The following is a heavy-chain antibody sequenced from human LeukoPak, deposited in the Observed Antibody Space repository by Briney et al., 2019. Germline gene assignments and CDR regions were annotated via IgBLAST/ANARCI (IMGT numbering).Heavy chain of an antibody. V-gene: IGHV3-9*01. Sequence: GRSLRLSCAASGFTFDDYAMHWVRQAPGKGLEWVSGISWNSGSIGYADSVKGRFTISRDNAKNSLYLQMNSLRAEDTAVYYCAKVPKAYCSGGSCYYDYWGQGTLVTVSS. J-gene: IGHJ4*02. D-gene: IGHD2-15*01. CDR2: ISWNSGSI. CDR1: GFTFDDYA. CDR3: AKVPKAYCSGGSCYYDY.